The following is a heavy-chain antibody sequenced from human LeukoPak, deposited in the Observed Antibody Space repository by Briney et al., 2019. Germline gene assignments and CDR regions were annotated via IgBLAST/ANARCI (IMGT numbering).Heavy chain of an antibody. CDR2: ISSSISTI. CDR1: GFTFSSYS. Sequence: PGESLRLSCAASGFTFSSYSMNWVRQAPGKGLEWVSYISSSISTIYYADSVKGRFTISRDNAKNSLYLQMNSQRAEDTAVYYCARTPSLDYWGQGTLVIVSS. V-gene: IGHV3-48*01. CDR3: ARTPSLDY. J-gene: IGHJ4*02.